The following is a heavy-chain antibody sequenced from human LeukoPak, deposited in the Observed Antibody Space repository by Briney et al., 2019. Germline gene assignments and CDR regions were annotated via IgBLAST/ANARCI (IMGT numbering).Heavy chain of an antibody. J-gene: IGHJ6*02. Sequence: GGSLRLSCAASGFTLSNAWMSWVRQAPGKGLEWVGRIKSKTDGGTTDYAAPVKGRFTISRDDSKNTLYLQMNSLKTEDTAVYYCTTDRYGSGSYGDYYYYYGMDVWGQGTTVTVSS. D-gene: IGHD3-10*01. CDR3: TTDRYGSGSYGDYYYYYGMDV. CDR2: IKSKTDGGTT. CDR1: GFTLSNAW. V-gene: IGHV3-15*01.